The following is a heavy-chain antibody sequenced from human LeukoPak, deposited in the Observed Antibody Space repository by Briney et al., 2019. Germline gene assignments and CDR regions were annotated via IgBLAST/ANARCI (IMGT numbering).Heavy chain of an antibody. CDR2: ISSSGSTK. V-gene: IGHV3-11*04. CDR1: GFSVTDYY. J-gene: IGHJ6*04. CDR3: AELGITMIGGV. D-gene: IGHD3-10*02. Sequence: GGSLRLSCAASGFSVTDYYMNWIRQAPGKGLEWISFISSSGSTKYYADSVKGRFTISRDITKNSLYLQMNSQRAEDTAVYYCAELGITMIGGVWGKGTTVTISS.